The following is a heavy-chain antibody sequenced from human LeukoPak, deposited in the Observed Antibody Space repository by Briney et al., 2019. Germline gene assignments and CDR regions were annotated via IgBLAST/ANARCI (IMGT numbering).Heavy chain of an antibody. CDR2: INPNSGGT. CDR3: ARGYGSGVSIPFDS. CDR1: GYTFAGYY. J-gene: IGHJ4*02. V-gene: IGHV1-2*02. D-gene: IGHD3-10*01. Sequence: ASVKVSCKASGYTFAGYYMHWVRQAPGQGLEWMGWINPNSGGTNYAQKFQGRVTMTRDTSISTAYMELSRLRSDDTAVYYCARGYGSGVSIPFDSWGQGTLVTVSS.